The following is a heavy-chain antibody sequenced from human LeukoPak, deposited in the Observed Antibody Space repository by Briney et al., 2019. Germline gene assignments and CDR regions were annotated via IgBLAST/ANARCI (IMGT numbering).Heavy chain of an antibody. CDR2: INSDSRKI. D-gene: IGHD6-19*01. V-gene: IGHV3-48*04. J-gene: IGHJ4*02. CDR3: AKDLGRYSSGRDY. Sequence: GGSLRLSCAASGFNFRSYSMNWVRQAPGKGLDWISYINSDSRKIYYADSVKGRFTISRDNAKNSLYLQMNSLRAEDTAVYYCAKDLGRYSSGRDYWGQGTLVTVSS. CDR1: GFNFRSYS.